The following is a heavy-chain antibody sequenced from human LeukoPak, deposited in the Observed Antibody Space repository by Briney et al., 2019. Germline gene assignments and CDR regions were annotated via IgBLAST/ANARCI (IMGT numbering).Heavy chain of an antibody. CDR3: ARVGFAVTTLYY. CDR1: GGSISSYY. D-gene: IGHD4-17*01. J-gene: IGHJ4*02. V-gene: IGHV4-59*01. Sequence: SETLSLTCIVSGGSISSYYWSWIRQPPGKGLEWIGYIYYSGSTNYNPSLKSRVTISVDTSKNQFSLKLSSVTAADTAVYYCARVGFAVTTLYYWGQGTLVTVSS. CDR2: IYYSGST.